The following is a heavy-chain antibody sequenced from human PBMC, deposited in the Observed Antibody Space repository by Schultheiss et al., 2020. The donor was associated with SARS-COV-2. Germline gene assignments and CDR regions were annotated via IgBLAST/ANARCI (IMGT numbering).Heavy chain of an antibody. D-gene: IGHD1-26*01. J-gene: IGHJ4*02. CDR2: IYYSGST. CDR1: GGSVSSGSYY. Sequence: SQTLSLTCTVSGGSVSSGSYYWSWIRQPPGKGLEWIGYIYYSGSTNYNPSLKSRVTISVDTSKNQFSLKLSSVTAADTALYYCAKDISYSGSFGVGYWGQGTLVTVSS. CDR3: AKDISYSGSFGVGY. V-gene: IGHV4-61*01.